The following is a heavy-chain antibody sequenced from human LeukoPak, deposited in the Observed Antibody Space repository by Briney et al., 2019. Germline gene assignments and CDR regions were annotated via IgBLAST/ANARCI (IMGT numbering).Heavy chain of an antibody. CDR3: ARGGPYFDY. CDR2: ISWNSGSI. J-gene: IGHJ4*02. Sequence: GRSLRLSCAASGFTFDDYAMHWVRQAPGKGLEWVSGISWNSGSIGYADSVKGRFTISRDNAKNSLYLQMNSLRAEDTAVYYCARGGPYFDYWGQGTLVTVSS. CDR1: GFTFDDYA. V-gene: IGHV3-9*01.